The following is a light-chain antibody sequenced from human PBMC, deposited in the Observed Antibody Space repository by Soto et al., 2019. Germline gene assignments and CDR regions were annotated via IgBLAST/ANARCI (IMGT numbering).Light chain of an antibody. CDR1: HGVSSY. J-gene: IGKJ5*01. CDR2: DAF. V-gene: IGKV3-11*01. Sequence: EIVLTQSPAILSLSPGERATLSCSVSHGVSSYLAWYQQKSGQAPRLLIYDAFNRATGIPARFSGSGSGTDFTLTISSLEPEDFAVYYCQQRSNWPRITFGQGTRLEIK. CDR3: QQRSNWPRIT.